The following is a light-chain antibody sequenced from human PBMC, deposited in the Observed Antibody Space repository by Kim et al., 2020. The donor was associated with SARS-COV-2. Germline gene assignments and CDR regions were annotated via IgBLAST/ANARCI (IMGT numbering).Light chain of an antibody. CDR1: SSDVGHFNY. CDR3: CSYAGRYTYV. J-gene: IGLJ1*01. V-gene: IGLV2-11*01. CDR2: DVS. Sequence: QSALTQPRSVSGSPGQSVTISCTGTSSDVGHFNYVSWYQQRPGKAPRLMIYDVSTRPSGVPDRFSGSKSANTASLTISGLQAEDEADYYCCSYAGRYTYVFGTGTKVTVL.